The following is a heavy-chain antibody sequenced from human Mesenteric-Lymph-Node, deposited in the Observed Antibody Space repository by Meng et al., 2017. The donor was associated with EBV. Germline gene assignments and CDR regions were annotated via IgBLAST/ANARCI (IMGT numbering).Heavy chain of an antibody. CDR3: ARVSGPYYSPWFDP. J-gene: IGHJ5*02. V-gene: IGHV4-61*01. CDR1: GDSVSSTRCY. Sequence: QGRVPGPGPGLGKPPETRSLTCTVSGDSVSSTRCYWSWIRQPPGRGLEWIGYIFNSGSTNYNPSLRSRATISVDTSRNQFSLTLNSVTAADTAVYYCARVSGPYYSPWFDPWGQGSLVTVSS. D-gene: IGHD2/OR15-2a*01. CDR2: IFNSGST.